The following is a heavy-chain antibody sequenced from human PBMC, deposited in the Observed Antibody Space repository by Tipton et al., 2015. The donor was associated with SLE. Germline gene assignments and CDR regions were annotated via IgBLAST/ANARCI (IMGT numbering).Heavy chain of an antibody. Sequence: SPRPTGEASGFTFSDYWMHWVRQDPGKGLVWVSRIDNDGISTSYGDSVKGRFTISRDNAKNTLYLQMDRLRAEDTAIYYCARVGGCSGGSCSLPFFLDWGQGTLVPVSS. CDR3: ARVGGCSGGSCSLPFFLD. V-gene: IGHV3-74*01. CDR2: IDNDGIST. J-gene: IGHJ1*01. D-gene: IGHD2-15*01. CDR1: GFTFSDYW.